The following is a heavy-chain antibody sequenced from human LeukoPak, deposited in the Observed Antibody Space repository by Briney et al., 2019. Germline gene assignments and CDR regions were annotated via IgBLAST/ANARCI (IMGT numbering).Heavy chain of an antibody. CDR1: GGSFSGYY. J-gene: IGHJ4*02. Sequence: PSETLSLTCAVYGGSFSGYYWSWIRQPPGKGREWIGEINHSGSTNYNPSLKSRVTISVDTSKNQFSLKLRSVTAADTAVYYCASAGYCSGGSCYRGPSTWGQGTLVTVSS. CDR2: INHSGST. CDR3: ASAGYCSGGSCYRGPST. V-gene: IGHV4-34*01. D-gene: IGHD2-15*01.